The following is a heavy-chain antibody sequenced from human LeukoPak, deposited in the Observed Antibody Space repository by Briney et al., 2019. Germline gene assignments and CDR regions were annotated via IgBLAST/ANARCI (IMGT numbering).Heavy chain of an antibody. J-gene: IGHJ4*02. CDR2: TYYRSKWYS. CDR3: ARYVGTSGWYTFDY. CDR1: GDSVSSKNGA. V-gene: IGHV6-1*01. D-gene: IGHD6-19*01. Sequence: SQTLSVTCAISGDSVSSKNGAWNWVRQSPSRGLEWLGRTYYRSKWYSDYAESVQGRIAINPDTSKNQFSLQLYSVTPEDTAVYYCARYVGTSGWYTFDYWGQGTLVTVSS.